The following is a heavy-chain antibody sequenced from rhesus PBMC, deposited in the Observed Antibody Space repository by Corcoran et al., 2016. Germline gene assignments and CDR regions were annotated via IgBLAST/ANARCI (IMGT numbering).Heavy chain of an antibody. D-gene: IGHD5-42*01. V-gene: IGHV4S7*01. CDR1: VGSIRVGYC. J-gene: IGHJ2*01. CDR2: IYSSSGNT. Sequence: QVQLQASGPGLLKPSATLSLPCAVSVGSIRVGYCSGWLRHPPGKGLAGIGCIYSSSGNTYYNTSLKSRVTISTDTSKNQFSLKLSSVTGADMAVDYCARVGSSWSEWDTVGTEWYFELWGPGTPITISS. CDR3: ARVGSSWSEWDTVGTEWYFEL.